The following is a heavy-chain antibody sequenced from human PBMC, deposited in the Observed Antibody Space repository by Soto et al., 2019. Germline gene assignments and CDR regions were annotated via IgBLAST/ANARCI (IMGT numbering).Heavy chain of an antibody. CDR3: SRSLDY. V-gene: IGHV3-7*03. CDR1: GFTFSTYW. Sequence: EVQLVESGGGLVQPGGSLRLSCAASGFTFSTYWMDWVRQAPGKGLEWVANIKQDGTEKYYLDSVKGRFTISRDNTKNSLYLQMNSLRAEDTAVYYCSRSLDYWGQGTVVTVSS. J-gene: IGHJ4*02. CDR2: IKQDGTEK.